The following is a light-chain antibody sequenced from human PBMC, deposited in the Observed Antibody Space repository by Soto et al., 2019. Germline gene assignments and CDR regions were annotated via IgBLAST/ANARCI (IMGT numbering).Light chain of an antibody. V-gene: IGKV3D-15*01. CDR3: QQYYNWRT. CDR2: GAP. Sequence: EIVMTQSPATLSVSPGDRATLSCRASQSVSSNLAWYQQKPGQAPRLLIYGAPSRATGIPDRFSGSGSGTEFTLTITNLQSEDLAIYYCQQYYNWRTFGQGTKVDIK. CDR1: QSVSSN. J-gene: IGKJ1*01.